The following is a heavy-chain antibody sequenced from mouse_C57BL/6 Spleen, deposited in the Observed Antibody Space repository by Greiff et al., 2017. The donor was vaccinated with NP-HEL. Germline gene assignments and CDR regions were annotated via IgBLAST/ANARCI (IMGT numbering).Heavy chain of an antibody. J-gene: IGHJ2*01. CDR3: ARSGKAYYGSSYDYFDY. D-gene: IGHD1-1*01. CDR2: IYPGDGDT. CDR1: GYAFSSSW. V-gene: IGHV1-82*01. Sequence: QVQLQQSGPELVKPGASVKISCKASGYAFSSSWMNWVKQRPGKGLEWIGRIYPGDGDTNYNGKFKGKATLTADKSSSTAYMQRSSLTSDDSAVYFCARSGKAYYGSSYDYFDYWGQGTTLTVSS.